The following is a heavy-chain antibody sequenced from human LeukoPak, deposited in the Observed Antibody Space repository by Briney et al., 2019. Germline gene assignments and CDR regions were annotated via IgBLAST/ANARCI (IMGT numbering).Heavy chain of an antibody. Sequence: PGGSLRLSCVASQFIFRNYGMTWVRQAPGKGLEWVSTISGSGYSTYYADSVKGRFTISRDNAKNTLYLQMNSLRAEDTAVYYCSMGYITLPFDYWGQGTLVTVSS. J-gene: IGHJ4*02. D-gene: IGHD3-10*01. CDR1: QFIFRNYG. V-gene: IGHV3-23*01. CDR2: ISGSGYST. CDR3: SMGYITLPFDY.